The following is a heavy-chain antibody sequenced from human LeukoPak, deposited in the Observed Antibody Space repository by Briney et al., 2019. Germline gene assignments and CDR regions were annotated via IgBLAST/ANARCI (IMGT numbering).Heavy chain of an antibody. CDR1: GDRLSNDW. V-gene: IGHV5-51*01. J-gene: IGHJ4*02. Sequence: GESLKISCKASGDRLSNDWITWVRQRSGKGLEYMGMINVRDSDTRYSLSFQDQITISADKSTSTAFLQWPSLQASDTAIYYCARQTRYGPSDSWGQGTLVTVSS. CDR3: ARQTRYGPSDS. D-gene: IGHD3-9*01. CDR2: INVRDSDT.